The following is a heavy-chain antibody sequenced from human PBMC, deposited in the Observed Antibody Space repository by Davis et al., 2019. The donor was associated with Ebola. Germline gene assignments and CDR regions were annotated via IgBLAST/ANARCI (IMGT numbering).Heavy chain of an antibody. CDR1: GFTFSGHS. CDR2: ITSGNSI. CDR3: AKGGQQQLFS. Sequence: GESLKISCAASGFTFSGHSMNWVRQAPGKGLEWVSSITSGNSIYYADSVKGRFTISRDNAKNSLYLQMNSLRAEDTAVYYCAKGGQQQLFSWGQGALVTVSS. D-gene: IGHD6-13*01. J-gene: IGHJ5*02. V-gene: IGHV3-21*04.